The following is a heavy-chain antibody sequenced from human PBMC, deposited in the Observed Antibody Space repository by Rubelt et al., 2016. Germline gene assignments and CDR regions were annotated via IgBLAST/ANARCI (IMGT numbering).Heavy chain of an antibody. D-gene: IGHD1/OR15-1a*01. CDR3: ARNNIIRGNDAFDI. V-gene: IGHV1-3*01. J-gene: IGHJ3*02. Sequence: QVQLVQSGAEVKKPGASVKVSCKASGYTFTSYAMHWVRQAPGQRLEWMGWINAGNGTKKYSQKFKVSVTITRDTSASTAYMELSSLRSEDTAGYYCARNNIIRGNDAFDIWGQGTMVTVSS. CDR1: GYTFTSYA. CDR2: INAGNGTK.